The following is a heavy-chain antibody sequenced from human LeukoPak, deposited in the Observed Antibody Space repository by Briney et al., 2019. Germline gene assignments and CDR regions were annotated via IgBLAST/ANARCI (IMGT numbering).Heavy chain of an antibody. CDR3: ARDPSLVKAVAGLFDS. V-gene: IGHV3-30*02. Sequence: PGGSLRLSCAASGFTFSSYGMHWVRQAPGKGLEWVAFIRYDGSNKYYADSVKGRFTISRDNSKNTLYLQMNSLRAEDTAVYYCARDPSLVKAVAGLFDSWGQGTLVTVSS. J-gene: IGHJ4*02. CDR2: IRYDGSNK. CDR1: GFTFSSYG. D-gene: IGHD6-19*01.